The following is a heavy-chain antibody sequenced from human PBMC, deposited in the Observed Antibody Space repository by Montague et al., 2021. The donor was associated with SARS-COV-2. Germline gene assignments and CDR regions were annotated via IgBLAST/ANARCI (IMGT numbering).Heavy chain of an antibody. CDR1: GGSISSTDHF. CDR2: IYYSGST. Sequence: TLSLTCTVSGGSISSTDHFWGWIRQHPGKGLEWIGYIYYSGSTYYNPSLKSRVTISVDTSKNQFSLKLSSVTAADTAVYYCASSYGGNLVYYYYYMDVWGKGTTVTGSS. D-gene: IGHD4-23*01. V-gene: IGHV4-31*03. CDR3: ASSYGGNLVYYYYYMDV. J-gene: IGHJ6*03.